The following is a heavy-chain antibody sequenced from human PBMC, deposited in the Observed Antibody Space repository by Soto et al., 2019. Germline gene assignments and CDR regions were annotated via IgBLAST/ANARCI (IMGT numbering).Heavy chain of an antibody. CDR2: ISYDGSNK. V-gene: IGHV3-30*18. CDR3: AKDRTTGYSSGWSFDY. J-gene: IGHJ4*02. D-gene: IGHD6-19*01. Sequence: SLRLSCAASGFTFSSYGMHWVRQAPGKGLEWVAVISYDGSNKYYADSVKGRFTISRDNSKNTLYLQMNSLRAEDTAVYYCAKDRTTGYSSGWSFDYWGQGTLVTVS. CDR1: GFTFSSYG.